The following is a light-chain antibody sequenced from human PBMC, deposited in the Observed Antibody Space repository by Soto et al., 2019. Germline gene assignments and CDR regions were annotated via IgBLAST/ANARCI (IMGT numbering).Light chain of an antibody. CDR2: AAS. CDR1: QSISNH. CDR3: QQSYSSPPT. J-gene: IGKJ1*01. V-gene: IGKV1-39*01. Sequence: IQITQSPPSLTASLADRVIITCRASQSISNHLNWYQQKPGKAPKLLIFAASSLQSGVPSRFSGSRSGPDFTLTISSLQPDDFATYYCQQSYSSPPTFGQGTKVDIK.